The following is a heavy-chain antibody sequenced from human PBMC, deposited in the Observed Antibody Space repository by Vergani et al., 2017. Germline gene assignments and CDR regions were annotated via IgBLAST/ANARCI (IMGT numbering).Heavy chain of an antibody. D-gene: IGHD3-3*01. Sequence: QVQLQESGPGLVKPSETLSLTCTVSGGSISSYYWSWIRQPPGKGLEWIGYIYYSGSTNYNPSLKSRVTISVDTSKNQFSLKLSSVTAADTAVYYCAGTRGVGLWSGQGFDYWGQGTLVTVSS. CDR2: IYYSGST. CDR3: AGTRGVGLWSGQGFDY. V-gene: IGHV4-59*01. J-gene: IGHJ4*02. CDR1: GGSISSYY.